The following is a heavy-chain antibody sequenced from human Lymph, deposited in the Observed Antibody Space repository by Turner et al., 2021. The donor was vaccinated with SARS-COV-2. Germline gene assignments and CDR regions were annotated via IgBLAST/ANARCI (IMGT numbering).Heavy chain of an antibody. CDR3: ARHGFSGWYGGGMDV. Sequence: QVQLQESGPGLVKPSETLSLTCTVSGGSISSYYWIWIRQPPGKGLEWIGYSHYSGSTNNNPSLKSRGTMSVDTSKNQFSLKLNSVTAADTAVYYCARHGFSGWYGGGMDVWGQGTTVTVSS. CDR1: GGSISSYY. V-gene: IGHV4-59*08. CDR2: SHYSGST. D-gene: IGHD6-19*01. J-gene: IGHJ6*02.